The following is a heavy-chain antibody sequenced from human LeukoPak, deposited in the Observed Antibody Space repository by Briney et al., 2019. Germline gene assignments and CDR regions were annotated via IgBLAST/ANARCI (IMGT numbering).Heavy chain of an antibody. J-gene: IGHJ4*02. V-gene: IGHV4-38-2*02. CDR3: ARHVLYGSGSYYNGGY. D-gene: IGHD3-10*01. CDR1: GYSISSGYY. Sequence: SETLSLTCTVSGYSISSGYYWGWIRQPPGKGLEWIGTIYHSGSTYYNPSLKSRVTISVDTSKNQFSLKLSSVTAADTAVYYCARHVLYGSGSYYNGGYWGQGTLVTVSS. CDR2: IYHSGST.